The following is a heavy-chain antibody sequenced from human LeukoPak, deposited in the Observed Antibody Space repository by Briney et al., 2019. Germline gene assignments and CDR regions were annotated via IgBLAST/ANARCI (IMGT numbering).Heavy chain of an antibody. CDR2: ISGYNGKT. V-gene: IGHV1-18*03. D-gene: IGHD4-11*01. CDR1: GYPFTSFG. CDR3: ARDRVYDYSNPGGFDY. Sequence: ASVRVSCKASGYPFTSFGISWVRQAPGQGLEWMGWISGYNGKTNYAQNLQGRVTMTTDTSTSTAYVELGSLRSDDMAVYYCARDRVYDYSNPGGFDYWGQGTLVTVSS. J-gene: IGHJ4*02.